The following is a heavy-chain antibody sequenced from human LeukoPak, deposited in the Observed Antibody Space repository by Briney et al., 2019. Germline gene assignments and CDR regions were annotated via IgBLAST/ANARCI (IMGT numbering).Heavy chain of an antibody. CDR3: ARGGSLSRDYYYYMDV. Sequence: PSETLSLTCTVSGGSISSSSYYWGWIRQPPGKGLEWIGSIYYSGSTYYNPSLKSRVTISVDTSKNQFSLKLSSVTAADTAVYYCARGGSLSRDYYYYMDVWGKGTTVTVSS. CDR2: IYYSGST. J-gene: IGHJ6*03. CDR1: GGSISSSSYY. D-gene: IGHD2-2*01. V-gene: IGHV4-39*07.